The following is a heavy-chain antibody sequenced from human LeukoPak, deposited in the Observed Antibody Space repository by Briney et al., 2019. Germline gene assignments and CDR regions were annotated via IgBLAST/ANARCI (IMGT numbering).Heavy chain of an antibody. Sequence: EASVKVSCKASGYTFTSYGISWVRQAPGQGLEWMGWISAYNGNTNYAQKLQGRVTMTTDTSTSTAYMELRSLRSDDTAVYYCARGGDYDFWSGTRGVDYWGQGTLVTVSS. CDR3: ARGGDYDFWSGTRGVDY. J-gene: IGHJ4*02. D-gene: IGHD3-3*01. CDR2: ISAYNGNT. CDR1: GYTFTSYG. V-gene: IGHV1-18*01.